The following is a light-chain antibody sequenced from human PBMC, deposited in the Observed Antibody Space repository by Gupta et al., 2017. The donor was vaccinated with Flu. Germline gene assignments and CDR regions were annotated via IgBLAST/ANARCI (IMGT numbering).Light chain of an antibody. CDR2: GVS. CDR3: QQDYDLWT. J-gene: IGKJ1*01. CDR1: QGISTN. V-gene: IGKV3-15*01. Sequence: EPVMTQSPASLSVSPGESATLSCRASQGISTNLAWFQQRPGQPPRLLIFGVSTRATAVPARFSDSGYGTEFTLTSSSRQYEDSAVYYCQQDYDLWTFGQGTKVEVK.